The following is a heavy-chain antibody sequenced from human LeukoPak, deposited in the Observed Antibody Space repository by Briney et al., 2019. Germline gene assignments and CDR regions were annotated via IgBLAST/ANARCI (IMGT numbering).Heavy chain of an antibody. Sequence: GASVKVSCKASGYTFTDYYMHWVRQAPGQGLDWMGRINPNNGGTNYAQKFQGRVTMTRDMSMSTAYMELSRLRSDDTAVYYCAGEDNSSGYRPFDIWGQGTMVTVPS. CDR2: INPNNGGT. CDR3: AGEDNSSGYRPFDI. J-gene: IGHJ3*02. CDR1: GYTFTDYY. V-gene: IGHV1-2*06. D-gene: IGHD3-22*01.